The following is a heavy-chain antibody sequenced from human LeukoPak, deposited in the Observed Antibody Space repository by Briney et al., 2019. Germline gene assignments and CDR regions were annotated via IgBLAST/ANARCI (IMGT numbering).Heavy chain of an antibody. CDR1: GYSFTNYW. J-gene: IGHJ4*02. Sequence: GESLKISCQGSGYSFTNYWITWVRQMPGKGLEWMGRIDPSDSYSNYSPSFQGQVTISADKSISTAYLQWSSLKASDTAMYYCARLQVGATEYYFDYWGQGTLVTVSS. CDR3: ARLQVGATEYYFDY. D-gene: IGHD1-26*01. V-gene: IGHV5-10-1*04. CDR2: IDPSDSYS.